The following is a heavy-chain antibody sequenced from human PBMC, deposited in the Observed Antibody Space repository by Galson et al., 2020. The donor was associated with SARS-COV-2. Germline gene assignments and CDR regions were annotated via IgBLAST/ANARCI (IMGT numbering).Heavy chain of an antibody. J-gene: IGHJ1*01. CDR1: GFTFDDYA. CDR3: VKGDGYPGYFQH. D-gene: IGHD6-25*01. Sequence: TGGSLRLSCAASGFTFDDYAMHWVRQVPEKGLQWVSLISGDGGSTYYADSVKGRFTISRDNSKNSLYLQMNSLRIEDTALYYCVKGDGYPGYFQHWGQGTLVTVSS. V-gene: IGHV3-43*02. CDR2: ISGDGGST.